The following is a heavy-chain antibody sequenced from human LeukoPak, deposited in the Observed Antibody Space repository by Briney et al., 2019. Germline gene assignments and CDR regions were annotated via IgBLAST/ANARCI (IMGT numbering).Heavy chain of an antibody. D-gene: IGHD6-13*01. J-gene: IGHJ3*02. V-gene: IGHV4-59*01. CDR3: ARGAAGYSSSWHDHDAFDI. Sequence: PSETLSLTCTVSGGSISSYYWSWIRQPPGKGLEWIGYIYYSGSTNYNPSLKSRVTISVDTSKNQFSLKLSSVTAADTAVYYCARGAAGYSSSWHDHDAFDIWGQGTMVTVSS. CDR1: GGSISSYY. CDR2: IYYSGST.